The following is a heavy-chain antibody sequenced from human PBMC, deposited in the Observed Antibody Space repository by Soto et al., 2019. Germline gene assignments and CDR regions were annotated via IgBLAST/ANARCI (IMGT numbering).Heavy chain of an antibody. Sequence: GESLKISCQGSGYSFADSWIGWVRQVPGRGLEWVGIIYPGYSDIRYRPSFQGRVTISADKSVNTAYLQWSSLRASDTAIYYCARPPGSGTLFDSWGQGTPVTVSS. CDR3: ARPPGSGTLFDS. D-gene: IGHD2-15*01. CDR1: GYSFADSW. J-gene: IGHJ4*02. V-gene: IGHV5-51*01. CDR2: IYPGYSDI.